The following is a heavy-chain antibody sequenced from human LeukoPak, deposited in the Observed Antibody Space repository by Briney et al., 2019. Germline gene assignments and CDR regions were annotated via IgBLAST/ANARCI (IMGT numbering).Heavy chain of an antibody. CDR3: ARRIGSGTYYSLFFDY. CDR1: GYRFTAYW. D-gene: IGHD1-26*01. CDR2: IHPVDSDT. J-gene: IGHJ4*02. V-gene: IGHV5-51*01. Sequence: GESLKISCKASGYRFTAYWIGWVRQLPGKGLECMGVIHPVDSDTTYSPSFQGQATISADKSNNIAYLEWDSLKASDSGTYYCARRIGSGTYYSLFFDYWGQGALVTVSS.